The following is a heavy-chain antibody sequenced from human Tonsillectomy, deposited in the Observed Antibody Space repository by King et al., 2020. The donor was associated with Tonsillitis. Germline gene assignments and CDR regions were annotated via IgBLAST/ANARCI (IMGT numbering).Heavy chain of an antibody. Sequence: QLVQSGAEVRKPGASVKVSCKASGYTFSSKAMHWVRQAPGQSLEWMGWINSASGNTKYSQKFQGRVTLTGDTSASTAYMELSSLRSEVTAVYYCARGGTTAPDYWGQGTLVIVSS. D-gene: IGHD2/OR15-2a*01. CDR2: INSASGNT. J-gene: IGHJ4*02. CDR3: ARGGTTAPDY. V-gene: IGHV1-3*01. CDR1: GYTFSSKA.